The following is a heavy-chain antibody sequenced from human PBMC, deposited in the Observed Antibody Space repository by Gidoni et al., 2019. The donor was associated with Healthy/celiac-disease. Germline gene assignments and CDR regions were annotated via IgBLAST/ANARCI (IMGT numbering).Heavy chain of an antibody. CDR3: ARESMADYYVDY. CDR2: IAYDGSNK. D-gene: IGHD3-10*01. Sequence: VQLVESGGGVVQPVRSMRLSCSASGFTLSSYAMHWGRQAPSKGLEWVAVIAYDGSNKYYADSVKGRFTSSRDNSKNTLYLQMNSLRAEDTAVYYCARESMADYYVDYWGQGTLVTVSS. J-gene: IGHJ4*02. CDR1: GFTLSSYA. V-gene: IGHV3-30-3*01.